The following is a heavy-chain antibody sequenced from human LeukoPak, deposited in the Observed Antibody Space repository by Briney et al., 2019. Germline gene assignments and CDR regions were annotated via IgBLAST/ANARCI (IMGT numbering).Heavy chain of an antibody. D-gene: IGHD3-22*01. J-gene: IGHJ3*02. CDR1: GGSISSGGYS. V-gene: IGHV4-30-2*01. CDR3: ARAAHYDSSGYSQNAFDI. Sequence: SQTLSLTCAVSGGSISSGGYSWSWIWQPPGKGLEWIGYIYHSGSTYYNPSLKSRVTISVDRSKNQFSLKLSSVTAADTAVYYCARAAHYDSSGYSQNAFDIWGQGTMVTVSS. CDR2: IYHSGST.